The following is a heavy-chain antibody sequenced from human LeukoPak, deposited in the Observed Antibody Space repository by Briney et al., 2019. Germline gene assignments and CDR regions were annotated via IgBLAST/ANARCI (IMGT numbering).Heavy chain of an antibody. V-gene: IGHV3-53*01. CDR2: IYPNGRT. Sequence: GGSLRLSCAASGLSVSDNYMIWVRQAPGKGLDWVSIIYPNGRTYYADSVKGRFTISRDNSKNTLNLQMNSLRVEDTAVYYCARAWTGGYWGQGTLVTVSS. CDR1: GLSVSDNY. D-gene: IGHD3-16*01. J-gene: IGHJ4*02. CDR3: ARAWTGGY.